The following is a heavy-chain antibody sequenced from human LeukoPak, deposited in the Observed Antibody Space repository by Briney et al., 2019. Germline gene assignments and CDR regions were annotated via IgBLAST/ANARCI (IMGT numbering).Heavy chain of an antibody. CDR2: IYSGGST. V-gene: IGHV3-66*01. CDR1: GFTVSSNY. J-gene: IGHJ6*02. D-gene: IGHD6-13*01. Sequence: PGGSLRLSCAASGFTVSSNYMSWVRQAPGKGLEWVSVIYSGGSTYYADSVKGRFTISRDNSKNTLYLQMNSLRAEDTAVYYCASTLYRYSSSWYDETDYYYYYGMDVWGQGTTVTVSS. CDR3: ASTLYRYSSSWYDETDYYYYYGMDV.